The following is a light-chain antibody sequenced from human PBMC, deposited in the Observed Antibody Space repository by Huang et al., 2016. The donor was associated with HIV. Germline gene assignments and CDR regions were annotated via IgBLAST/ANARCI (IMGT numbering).Light chain of an antibody. CDR3: QQYSGGYS. V-gene: IGKV3-15*01. CDR2: GAS. Sequence: EIVLTQSPATLSVSPGERATLSCRASQSVSNYLAWYQQRHGQAPRLLIYGASTRATGVPARFSGSGSGTEVTLTISGLQSEDFAVYYCQQYSGGYSFGQGTKVDIK. CDR1: QSVSNY. J-gene: IGKJ2*03.